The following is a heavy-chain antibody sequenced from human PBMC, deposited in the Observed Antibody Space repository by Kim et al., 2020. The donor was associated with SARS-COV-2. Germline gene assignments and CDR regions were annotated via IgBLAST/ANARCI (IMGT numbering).Heavy chain of an antibody. CDR3: ARVADEVLCRPHITGIYGMDV. V-gene: IGHV3-21*01. J-gene: IGHJ6*02. CDR2: ISSSSSYI. D-gene: IGHD3-3*01. CDR1: GFTFSSYS. Sequence: GGSLRLSCAASGFTFSSYSMNWVRQAPGKGLEWVSSISSSSSYIYYADSVKGRFTISRDNAKNSLYLQMNSLRAEDTAVYYCARVADEVLCRPHITGIYGMDVWGQGTTVTVSS.